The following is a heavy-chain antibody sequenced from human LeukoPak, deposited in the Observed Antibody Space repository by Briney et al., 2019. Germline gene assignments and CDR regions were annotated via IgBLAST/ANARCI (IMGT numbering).Heavy chain of an antibody. CDR3: ARQTGSGLFTLP. V-gene: IGHV4-39*01. D-gene: IGHD3/OR15-3a*01. CDR1: GVSISCSNSY. CDR2: IYYTGNT. J-gene: IGHJ4*02. Sequence: SETLSLTCTVSGVSISCSNSYWGWIRQPPGKGLEWIGSIYYTGNTYYNASLKSRVTISIDTSNNQISLRLISVTATDTAMYYCARQTGSGLFTLPGGQGTLVTVSS.